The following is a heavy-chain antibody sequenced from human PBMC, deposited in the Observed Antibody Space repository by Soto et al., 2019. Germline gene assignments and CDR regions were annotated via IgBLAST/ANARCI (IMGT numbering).Heavy chain of an antibody. D-gene: IGHD3-16*02. CDR3: AIHSF. CDR1: GGSISSYS. CDR2: ISYSGGT. Sequence: PLETPCPTRTVSGGSISSYSWSWVPHPLGKGLEWVGCISYSGGTNYNPPLKSRVTISVDTSKNQFSLKLSSVTASDTAVYSCAIHSFWGQGTLVTVS. J-gene: IGHJ4*02. V-gene: IGHV4-59*01.